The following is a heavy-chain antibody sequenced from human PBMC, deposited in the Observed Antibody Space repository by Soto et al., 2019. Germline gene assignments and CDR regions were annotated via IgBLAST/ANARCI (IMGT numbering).Heavy chain of an antibody. Sequence: PSETLSLTCAVYGGSFSGYYWSWIRQPPGKGLEWIGEINHSGSTNYNPSLKSRVTISVDTSKNQFSLQLSSVTASDTAVYYCASLGESCLSLDPWGQGTLVTVPQ. V-gene: IGHV4-34*01. CDR2: INHSGST. CDR1: GGSFSGYY. J-gene: IGHJ5*02. CDR3: ASLGESCLSLDP. D-gene: IGHD2-21*01.